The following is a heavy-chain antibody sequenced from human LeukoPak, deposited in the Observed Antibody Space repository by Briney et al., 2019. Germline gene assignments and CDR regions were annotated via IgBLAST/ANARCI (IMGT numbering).Heavy chain of an antibody. CDR3: AKDRVSDDFWSGYYYYYYGMDV. CDR1: GFTFSNYA. CDR2: ISGSGGST. J-gene: IGHJ6*02. D-gene: IGHD3-3*01. Sequence: GGSLRLSCVASGFTFSNYAMSWVRQTPGKGLEWVSSISGSGGSTYYADSVKGRFTISRDNSKNTLYLRMNSLRAEDTAVYYCAKDRVSDDFWSGYYYYYYGMDVWGQGTTVTVSS. V-gene: IGHV3-23*01.